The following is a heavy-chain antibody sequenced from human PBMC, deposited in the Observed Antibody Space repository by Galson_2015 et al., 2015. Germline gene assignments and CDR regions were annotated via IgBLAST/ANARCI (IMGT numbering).Heavy chain of an antibody. Sequence: LSLTCPVSGGSISSSDWWSWVRQPPGKGLEWIGEIFHSGTTNYNPSLKSRVTISVDESKNQFSLKVRSVTAADTAVYYCARATLEVTVTKSWLDPWGQGTLVTVSS. CDR1: GGSISSSDW. CDR3: ARATLEVTVTKSWLDP. V-gene: IGHV4-4*02. D-gene: IGHD4-17*01. J-gene: IGHJ5*02. CDR2: IFHSGTT.